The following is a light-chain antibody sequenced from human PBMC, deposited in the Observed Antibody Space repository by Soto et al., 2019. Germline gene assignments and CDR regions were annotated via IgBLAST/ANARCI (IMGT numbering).Light chain of an antibody. Sequence: QSVLTQPPSVSGAPGQRVTISCTGSSSNIGAGYDVHWYQQLPGTAPKLLIYGNSNRPSGVPDRFSGSKSGTSASLAITGLQAEYEAAHYCQSYVGSLSYVFGTGTKLTVL. CDR1: SSNIGAGYD. V-gene: IGLV1-40*01. CDR3: QSYVGSLSYV. CDR2: GNS. J-gene: IGLJ1*01.